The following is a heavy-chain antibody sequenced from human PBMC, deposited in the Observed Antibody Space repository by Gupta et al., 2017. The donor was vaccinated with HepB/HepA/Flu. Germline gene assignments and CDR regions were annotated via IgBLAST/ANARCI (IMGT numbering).Heavy chain of an antibody. CDR2: IKSKADGGTT. D-gene: IGHD3-3*01. CDR1: EFTFNNAW. Sequence: EVQLVESGGGLVKPGGSLTLSCAASEFTFNNAWMNWVRQAPGKGLEWVGRIKSKADGGTTDYAEDVKGICTISRDDSKNTLHLQMNSLKTEETAVYYCTSDKGGIFGLVIGGWKMDVWGKGTTVTVSS. CDR3: TSDKGGIFGLVIGGWKMDV. J-gene: IGHJ6*04. V-gene: IGHV3-15*01.